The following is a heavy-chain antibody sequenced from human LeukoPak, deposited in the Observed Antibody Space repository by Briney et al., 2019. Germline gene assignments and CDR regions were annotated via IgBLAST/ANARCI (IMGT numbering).Heavy chain of an antibody. CDR2: IYYSGST. Sequence: SETLSLTCTVSGGSISSYYWSWIRQPPGKGLEWIGYIYYSGSTTYSPSLKSRVTISVDTSKNQFSLKLSSVTAADTAVYYCAREVNYYYYMDVWGKGTTVTVSS. CDR1: GGSISSYY. J-gene: IGHJ6*03. CDR3: AREVNYYYYMDV. V-gene: IGHV4-59*01.